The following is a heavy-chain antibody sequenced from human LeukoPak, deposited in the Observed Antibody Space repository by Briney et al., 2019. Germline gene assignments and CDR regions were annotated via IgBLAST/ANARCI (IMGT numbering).Heavy chain of an antibody. CDR2: ISYDGDYK. CDR1: GFTFSTNA. V-gene: IGHV3-30-3*01. J-gene: IGHJ4*02. Sequence: GGSLRLSCAASGFTFSTNAMHWVRQAPGKGLEWVAVISYDGDYKKYTDSVKGRFTISRDNSKNTLYLQMNSLRAEDTALYYCAVERSCSSPSDWGQGTLVTVSS. D-gene: IGHD3-3*01. CDR3: AVERSCSSPSD.